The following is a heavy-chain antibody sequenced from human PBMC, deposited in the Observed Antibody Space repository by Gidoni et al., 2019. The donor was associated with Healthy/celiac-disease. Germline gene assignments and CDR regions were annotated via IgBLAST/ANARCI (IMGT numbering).Heavy chain of an antibody. Sequence: QVQLVQSGAEGKKPGSSVTVSCKASGGTFSSYAISWVRRAPGQGLEWMGGIIPIFGTANYAQKFQGGVTITADKSTSTAYMELSSLRSEDTAVYYCASGYYDSSGYYYVGYWGQGTLVTVSS. CDR1: GGTFSSYA. J-gene: IGHJ4*02. CDR3: ASGYYDSSGYYYVGY. D-gene: IGHD3-22*01. V-gene: IGHV1-69*06. CDR2: IIPIFGTA.